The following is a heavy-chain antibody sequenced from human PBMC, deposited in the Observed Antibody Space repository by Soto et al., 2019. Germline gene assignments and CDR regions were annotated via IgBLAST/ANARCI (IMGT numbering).Heavy chain of an antibody. CDR3: AKTQLAYDAFDI. CDR1: GFTFISYG. D-gene: IGHD6-13*01. CDR2: ISYDGSNK. V-gene: IGHV3-30*18. J-gene: IGHJ3*02. Sequence: PGGSLRLSCAASGFTFISYGMSWVRQAPGKGLEWVAVISYDGSNKYYADSVKGRFTISRDNSKNTLYLQMNSLRAEDTAVYYCAKTQLAYDAFDIWGQGTMLTVSS.